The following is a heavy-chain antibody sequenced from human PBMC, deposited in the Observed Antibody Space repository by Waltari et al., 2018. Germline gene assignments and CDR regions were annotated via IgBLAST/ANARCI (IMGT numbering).Heavy chain of an antibody. CDR3: AASVDTAMVI. V-gene: IGHV3-33*08. CDR2: IWCDGSNK. D-gene: IGHD5-18*01. J-gene: IGHJ4*02. CDR1: GFTFSSYG. Sequence: GRSLRLSCAASGFTFSSYGMHWVRQAPGKGLEWVAVIWCDGSNKYYADSVKGRFTISRDNSKNTLYLQMNSLRAEDTAMYYCAASVDTAMVIWGQGTLVTVSS.